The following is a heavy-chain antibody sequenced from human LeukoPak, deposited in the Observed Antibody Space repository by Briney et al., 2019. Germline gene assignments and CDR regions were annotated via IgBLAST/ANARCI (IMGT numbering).Heavy chain of an antibody. J-gene: IGHJ4*02. CDR2: ISGSGGST. D-gene: IGHD2-21*01. V-gene: IGHV3-23*01. CDR1: GFTFSSYA. CDR3: AKDPNRYNVVVIAPD. Sequence: GGSLRLSCAASGFTFSSYAMSWVRQAPGKGLEWVSAISGSGGSTYYADSVKGRFTISRDNSKNTLYLQMNSLRAGDTAVYYCAKDPNRYNVVVIAPDWGQGTLVTVSS.